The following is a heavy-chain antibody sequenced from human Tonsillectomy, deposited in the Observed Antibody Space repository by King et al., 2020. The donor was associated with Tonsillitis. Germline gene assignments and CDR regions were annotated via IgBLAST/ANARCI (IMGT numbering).Heavy chain of an antibody. D-gene: IGHD3-3*01. J-gene: IGHJ6*03. CDR3: AREYYDHSYYYYMDV. V-gene: IGHV3-33*01. Sequence: QVQLVESGGGVVQPGRSLRLSCAASGFTFSNYGMHWVRQAPGEGLEWVAIIWYDGSNKYYAYSVKGRFTISRDNSKNTLYLQLNSLRAEETAVYFCAREYYDHSYYYYMDVWGKGTTVTVSS. CDR2: IWYDGSNK. CDR1: GFTFSNYG.